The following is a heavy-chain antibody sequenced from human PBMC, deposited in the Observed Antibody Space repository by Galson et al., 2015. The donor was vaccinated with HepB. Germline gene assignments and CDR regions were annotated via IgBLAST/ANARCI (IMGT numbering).Heavy chain of an antibody. CDR3: ARVAGSGAFDI. V-gene: IGHV3-21*01. CDR2: ISSSSSYI. J-gene: IGHJ3*02. Sequence: SLRLSCAASGFTFSSYSMNWVRQAPGKGLEWVSSISSSSSYIYYADSVKGRFTISRDNAKNSLYLQMNSLRAEDTAVYYCARVAGSGAFDIWGQGTMVTVSS. CDR1: GFTFSSYS. D-gene: IGHD3-10*01.